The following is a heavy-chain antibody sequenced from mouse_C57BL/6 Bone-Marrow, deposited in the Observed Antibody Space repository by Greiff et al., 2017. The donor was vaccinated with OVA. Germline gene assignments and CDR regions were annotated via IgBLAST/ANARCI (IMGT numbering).Heavy chain of an antibody. J-gene: IGHJ1*03. CDR2: IWRGGST. Sequence: QAQLKESGPGLVQPSQSLSITCTVSGFSLTSYGVHWVRQSPGKGLEWLGVIWRGGSTDYNAAFMSRLSITKDNSKSQVFFKMNSLQADDTAIYYCAKKYDGLDWYFDVWGTGTTVTVSS. CDR1: GFSLTSYG. D-gene: IGHD2-3*01. CDR3: AKKYDGLDWYFDV. V-gene: IGHV2-5*01.